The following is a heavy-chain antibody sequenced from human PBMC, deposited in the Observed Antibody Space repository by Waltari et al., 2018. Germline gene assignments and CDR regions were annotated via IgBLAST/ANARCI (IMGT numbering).Heavy chain of an antibody. CDR3: ARDQGVWVTTEDYYYYMDV. V-gene: IGHV1-69*05. CDR2: IIPNFGTA. J-gene: IGHJ6*03. D-gene: IGHD4-17*01. Sequence: QVQLVQSGAEVKKPGSSVKVSCKASGGTFSSYAISWVQQAPGQGLEWMGGIIPNFGTANYAQKFQGRVTITTDESTSTAYMELSSLRSEDTAVYYCARDQGVWVTTEDYYYYMDVWGKGTTVTVSS. CDR1: GGTFSSYA.